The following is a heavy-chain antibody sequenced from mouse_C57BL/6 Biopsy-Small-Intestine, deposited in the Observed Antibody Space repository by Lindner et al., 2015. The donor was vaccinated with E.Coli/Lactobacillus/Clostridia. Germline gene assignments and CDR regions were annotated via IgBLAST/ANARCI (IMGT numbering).Heavy chain of an antibody. CDR3: ARSLY. CDR2: INPNNGGT. CDR1: GYTFTDYS. Sequence: EVQLQESGPELVKPGSSVKISCKASGYTFTDYSMDWVKQSHGKSLECIGTINPNNGGTSYNQKFKGKATLTVDKSSSTAYMELRSLTSEDSAVYYCARSLYWGQGTTLTVSS. V-gene: IGHV1-18*01. J-gene: IGHJ2*01.